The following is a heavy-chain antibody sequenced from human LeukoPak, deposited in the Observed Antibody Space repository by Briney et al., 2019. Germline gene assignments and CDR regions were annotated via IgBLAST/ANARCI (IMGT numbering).Heavy chain of an antibody. CDR3: AGDRATSYFDY. V-gene: IGHV3-33*01. CDR2: IWYDGSNK. J-gene: IGHJ4*02. D-gene: IGHD1-26*01. CDR1: GFTFSNYG. Sequence: GGSLRLSCAASGFTFSNYGMHWVRQAPGKGLEWVALIWYDGSNKYYTDSVKGRFTISRDNSKNTLYLQMNSLRAEDTAVYYCAGDRATSYFDYWGQGALVTISS.